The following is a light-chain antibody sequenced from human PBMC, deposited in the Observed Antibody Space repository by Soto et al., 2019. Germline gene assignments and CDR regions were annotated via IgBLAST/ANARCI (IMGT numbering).Light chain of an antibody. CDR3: CSYAGSYTHVV. Sequence: ALTQPRSVSGSPGQSVTISCTGTSSDVGGYNYVSWYQQHPGKAPKLMIYDVSKRPSGVPDRFSGSKSGNTASLTISGLQAEDEADYYCCSYAGSYTHVVFGGGTKLTVL. CDR2: DVS. J-gene: IGLJ2*01. V-gene: IGLV2-11*01. CDR1: SSDVGGYNY.